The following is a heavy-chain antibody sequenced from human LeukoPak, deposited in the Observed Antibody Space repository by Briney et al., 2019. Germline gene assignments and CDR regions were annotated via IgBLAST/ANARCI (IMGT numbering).Heavy chain of an antibody. CDR2: ISGSGSST. J-gene: IGHJ6*02. CDR3: AKEGDYYYYGMDV. CDR1: GFTFSSYA. V-gene: IGHV3-23*01. Sequence: GGSLRLSCVATGFTFSSYAMNCVRQAPGKGLEWISGISGSGSSTYSADSVKGRFTISRANSENTRYLQINSLRAEDTAVYYGAKEGDYYYYGMDVWGQGTTVTVSS.